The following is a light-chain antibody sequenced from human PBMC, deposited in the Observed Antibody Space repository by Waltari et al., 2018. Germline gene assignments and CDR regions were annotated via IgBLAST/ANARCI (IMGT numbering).Light chain of an antibody. CDR3: SSYTYGGPWV. V-gene: IGLV2-23*01. CDR1: SSDVGSYDL. Sequence: SALTQPASVSASPGQSITISCTGSSSDVGSYDLVAWYQQHPGKAPHLLIYEGDKRPSGVSFRFSGAKSGNAASLTISGLQAEDEAHYFCSSYTYGGPWVFGGGTLLTVL. CDR2: EGD. J-gene: IGLJ2*01.